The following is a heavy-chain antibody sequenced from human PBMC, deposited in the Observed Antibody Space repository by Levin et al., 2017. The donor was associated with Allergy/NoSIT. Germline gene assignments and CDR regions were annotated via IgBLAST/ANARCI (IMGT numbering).Heavy chain of an antibody. J-gene: IGHJ6*02. D-gene: IGHD2-21*02. Sequence: GGSLRLSCKASGYTFTSYYMHWVRQAPGQGLEWMGIINPSGGSTSYAQKFQGRVTMTRDTSTSTVYMELSSLRSEDTAVYYCARGEVVVTASPFYYYYGMDVWGQGTTVTVSS. CDR1: GYTFTSYY. V-gene: IGHV1-46*01. CDR3: ARGEVVVTASPFYYYYGMDV. CDR2: INPSGGST.